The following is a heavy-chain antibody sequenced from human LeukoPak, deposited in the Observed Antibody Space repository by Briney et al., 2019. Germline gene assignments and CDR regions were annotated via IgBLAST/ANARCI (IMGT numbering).Heavy chain of an antibody. CDR2: IYWNDDK. CDR1: GFSLNSYGVS. Sequence: SGPTLVNPPQTLTLTCTFSGFSLNSYGVSVGWIRQPPVKALEVLALIYWNDDKAYSPSLKSRLTITDDTSKNEVVLTLSDMDPVDTATYYCAHRLSTLGSAFDVWGQGALVAVCS. D-gene: IGHD1-26*01. J-gene: IGHJ3*01. CDR3: AHRLSTLGSAFDV. V-gene: IGHV2-5*01.